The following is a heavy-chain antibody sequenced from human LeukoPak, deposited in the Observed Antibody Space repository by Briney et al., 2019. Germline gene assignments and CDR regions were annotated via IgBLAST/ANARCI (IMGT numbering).Heavy chain of an antibody. CDR1: GFTFSDYY. J-gene: IGHJ4*02. CDR3: ARDGDYGDYDFDY. V-gene: IGHV3-11*06. D-gene: IGHD4-17*01. CDR2: ISSSSSYT. Sequence: GGSLRLSCAASGFTFSDYYMSWIRQAPGKGLEGVSYISSSSSYTNYADSVKGRFTIPRDNAKNSLYLQMNSLRAEDTAVYYCARDGDYGDYDFDYWGQGTLVTVSS.